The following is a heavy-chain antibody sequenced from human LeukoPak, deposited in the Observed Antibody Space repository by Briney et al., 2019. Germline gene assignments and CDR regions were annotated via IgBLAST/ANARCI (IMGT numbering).Heavy chain of an antibody. Sequence: PGGVLRLSCAASGFTFSSYAMSWVRQAPGKGLEWVSAISGSGGSTYYADSVKGRFTISRDNSKNTLYLQMNSLRAEDTAVYYCAKGAGAVIVVVPAARSAFDIWGQGTMVTVSS. CDR3: AKGAGAVIVVVPAARSAFDI. J-gene: IGHJ3*02. V-gene: IGHV3-23*01. CDR2: ISGSGGST. CDR1: GFTFSSYA. D-gene: IGHD2-2*01.